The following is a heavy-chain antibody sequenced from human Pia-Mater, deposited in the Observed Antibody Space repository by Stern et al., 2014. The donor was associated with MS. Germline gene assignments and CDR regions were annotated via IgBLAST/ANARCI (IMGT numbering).Heavy chain of an antibody. J-gene: IGHJ4*02. CDR1: GFTFVGSW. V-gene: IGHV3-7*01. CDR2: IKQDESEK. CDR3: ARGGSRYFDY. Sequence: LVESGGGLVQPGGSLRLSCAASGFTFVGSWMSWVRQAPGKGLEWVATIKQDESEKYYVDSVKGRFTISRDNAKNSLYLQMNSLRAEDTAVYYCARGGSRYFDYWGQGTLVTVSS. D-gene: IGHD3-10*01.